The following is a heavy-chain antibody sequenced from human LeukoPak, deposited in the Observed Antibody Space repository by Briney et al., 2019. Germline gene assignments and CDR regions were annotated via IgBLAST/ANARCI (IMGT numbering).Heavy chain of an antibody. CDR3: AGETAGYSYGTLGVY. V-gene: IGHV3-48*01. CDR1: GFTFSSYS. D-gene: IGHD5-18*01. CDR2: ISSSSRTI. Sequence: GGSLRLSCAASGFTFSSYSMNWVRQAPGKGLEWVSYISSSSRTIYYADSVKGRFTISRDNAKNSLYLQMNSLRAEATAVYYCAGETAGYSYGTLGVYWGQGTLVTVSS. J-gene: IGHJ4*02.